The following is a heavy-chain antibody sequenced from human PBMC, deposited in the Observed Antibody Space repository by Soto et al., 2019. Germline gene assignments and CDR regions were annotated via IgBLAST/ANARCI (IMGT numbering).Heavy chain of an antibody. J-gene: IGHJ6*02. CDR2: ISGSGGST. CDR1: GFTFSSYA. V-gene: IGHV3-23*01. Sequence: PGGSLRLSCAASGFTFSSYAMSWVRQAPGKGLEWVSAISGSGGSTYYADSVKGRFTISRDNSKNTLYLQMNSLRAEDTAVYYCAKDLVGYCSSTSCYTPLGYGMDVWGQGTTVTVSS. CDR3: AKDLVGYCSSTSCYTPLGYGMDV. D-gene: IGHD2-2*02.